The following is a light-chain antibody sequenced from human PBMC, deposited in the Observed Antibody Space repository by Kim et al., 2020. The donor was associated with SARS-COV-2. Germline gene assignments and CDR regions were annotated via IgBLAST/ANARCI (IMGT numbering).Light chain of an antibody. CDR3: QNYDTFPLT. Sequence: SAAVGDRVTITCQASQDISYYLNWYQQRPGKAPELLIYDTSHLETGVPSRFSGSRSGTDFTFTISGLQPEDIATYYCQNYDTFPLTFGGGTKLEIK. J-gene: IGKJ4*01. CDR2: DTS. CDR1: QDISYY. V-gene: IGKV1-33*01.